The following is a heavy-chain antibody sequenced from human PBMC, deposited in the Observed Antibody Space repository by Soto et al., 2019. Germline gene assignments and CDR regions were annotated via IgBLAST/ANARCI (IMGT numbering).Heavy chain of an antibody. J-gene: IGHJ5*02. Sequence: ASVKVSCKASGYTFPSYGISWVRQAPGQGLEWIGWISAYNGNTNYAQKLQGRVTMTTDTSTSTAYMELKSLRSDDTAVYYCARTTYCSGGSCYSKKFDPWGQGTLVTVSS. CDR1: GYTFPSYG. CDR2: ISAYNGNT. CDR3: ARTTYCSGGSCYSKKFDP. V-gene: IGHV1-18*04. D-gene: IGHD2-15*01.